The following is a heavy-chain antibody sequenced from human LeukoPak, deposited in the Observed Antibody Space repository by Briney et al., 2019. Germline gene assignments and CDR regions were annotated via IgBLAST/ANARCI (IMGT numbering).Heavy chain of an antibody. CDR2: INWNGGST. J-gene: IGHJ6*03. CDR1: GFTVSSNY. CDR3: ARAGTSSTSHYYYYYMDV. Sequence: GGSLRLSCAASGFTVSSNYMSWVRQAPGKGLEWVSGINWNGGSTGYADSVKGRFTISRDNAKNSLYLQMNSLRAEDTALYYCARAGTSSTSHYYYYYMDVWGKGTTVTVSS. V-gene: IGHV3-20*04. D-gene: IGHD2-2*01.